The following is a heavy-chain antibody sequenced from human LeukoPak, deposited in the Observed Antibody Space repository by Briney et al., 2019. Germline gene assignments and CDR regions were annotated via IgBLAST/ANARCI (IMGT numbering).Heavy chain of an antibody. Sequence: GASVKVSCKSSGYTFTSYDIDWVRQATGQGLEWMGWMNAYSGSTAFAQKFQGRVTITRNTTTSTAYMELSSVRPDDTAVYYCARAAHYSYYYGMDVWGQGTTVTVSS. CDR1: GYTFTSYD. CDR3: ARAAHYSYYYGMDV. CDR2: MNAYSGST. V-gene: IGHV1-8*01. J-gene: IGHJ6*02.